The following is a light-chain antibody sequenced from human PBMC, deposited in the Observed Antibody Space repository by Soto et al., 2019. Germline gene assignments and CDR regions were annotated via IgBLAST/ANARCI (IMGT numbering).Light chain of an antibody. CDR3: QQRSNWPGGLT. Sequence: EIVLTQSPATLSLSPGERATLSCRASQSVSSYLAWYQQKPGQAPRLLIYDASNRATGIPARFSGSGSGTDLTLTISSLEPEAFAVYYCQQRSNWPGGLTFGGGTKVEIK. V-gene: IGKV3-11*01. CDR2: DAS. CDR1: QSVSSY. J-gene: IGKJ4*01.